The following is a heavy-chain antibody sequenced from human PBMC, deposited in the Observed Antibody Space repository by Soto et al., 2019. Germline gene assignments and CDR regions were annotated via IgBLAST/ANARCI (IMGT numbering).Heavy chain of an antibody. D-gene: IGHD4-17*01. V-gene: IGHV4-39*01. J-gene: IGHJ4*02. CDR1: GGSMSSSSYY. CDR2: IYYGGST. Sequence: QLQLQESVAGLVKPSEILSLPCTVSGGSMSSSSYYWGWIRQPPGNGLEWIGNIYYGGSTYCNPPINSLLTITVDTSRSHISLTVISVTAADTAVYYCARLRTTVTTSDDYWSQRTLVTVSS. CDR3: ARLRTTVTTSDDY.